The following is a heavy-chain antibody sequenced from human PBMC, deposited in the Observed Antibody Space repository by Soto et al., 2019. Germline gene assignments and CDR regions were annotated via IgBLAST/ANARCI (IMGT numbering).Heavy chain of an antibody. CDR3: ARAREPEYSSSIFFDY. Sequence: PGESLKISCKGSGCTFTSYWIGWVRQMPGKGLEWMGIIYPGDSDTRYSPSFQGQVTISADKSISTAYLQWSSLKAADTAMYYCARAREPEYSSSIFFDYWGRGTVVTVSS. V-gene: IGHV5-51*01. D-gene: IGHD6-6*01. J-gene: IGHJ4*01. CDR2: IYPGDSDT. CDR1: GCTFTSYW.